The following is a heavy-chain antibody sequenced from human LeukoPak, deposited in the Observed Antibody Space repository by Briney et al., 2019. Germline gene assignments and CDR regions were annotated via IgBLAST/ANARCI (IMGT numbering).Heavy chain of an antibody. V-gene: IGHV5-51*01. Sequence: GESLKISCKGSGYSFTSYWIGWVRQMPGKGLEWMGIIYPGDSDTRYSPSFQGQVTISADKSISTAYLQWSSLKASDTAMYYCARQTHYCTNGVCYGNWFDPWGQGTLVTVSS. J-gene: IGHJ5*02. CDR3: ARQTHYCTNGVCYGNWFDP. CDR2: IYPGDSDT. CDR1: GYSFTSYW. D-gene: IGHD2-8*01.